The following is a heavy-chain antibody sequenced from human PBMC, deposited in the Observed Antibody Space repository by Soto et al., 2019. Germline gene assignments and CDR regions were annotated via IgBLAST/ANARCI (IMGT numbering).Heavy chain of an antibody. CDR3: ARVWSGWVD. V-gene: IGHV3-7*05. CDR2: IKQDGNEK. J-gene: IGHJ4*02. D-gene: IGHD3-3*01. Sequence: EVQLVESGGGLVQPGGSLRLSCVASGFNFRSYWMSWVRQAPGKGLEWVANIKQDGNEKDYVDSAKGRFTISRDNAKSSLDLHMNSLRAEDTAVYYCARVWSGWVDWGQGTLVTVSS. CDR1: GFNFRSYW.